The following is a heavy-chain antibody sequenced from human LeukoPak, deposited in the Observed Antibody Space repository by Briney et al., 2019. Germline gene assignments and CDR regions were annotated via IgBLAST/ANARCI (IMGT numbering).Heavy chain of an antibody. D-gene: IGHD2-2*01. CDR2: INHSGST. CDR1: GGSFSDYY. J-gene: IGHJ2*01. CDR3: ATQATHCSSTSCYHYWYFDL. Sequence: SETLSLTCAVYGGSFSDYYWSWIRQPPGKGLEWIGEINHSGSTSYNPSLKSRVTISVDTSKNQFSLKLDSVTAADTAVYYCATQATHCSSTSCYHYWYFDLWGRGTLVTVSS. V-gene: IGHV4-34*01.